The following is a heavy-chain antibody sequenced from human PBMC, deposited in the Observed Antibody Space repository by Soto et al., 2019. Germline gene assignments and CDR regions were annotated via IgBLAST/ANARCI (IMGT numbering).Heavy chain of an antibody. Sequence: SVKVSCKASGGTFSSYAISWVRQAPGQGLEWMGGIIPIFGTANYAQKFQGRVTITADESTSTAYMELSSLRSEDTAVYYCARVGDYSGSYLAETFDYWGQGTLVTVSS. V-gene: IGHV1-69*13. CDR1: GGTFSSYA. D-gene: IGHD1-26*01. CDR2: IIPIFGTA. CDR3: ARVGDYSGSYLAETFDY. J-gene: IGHJ4*02.